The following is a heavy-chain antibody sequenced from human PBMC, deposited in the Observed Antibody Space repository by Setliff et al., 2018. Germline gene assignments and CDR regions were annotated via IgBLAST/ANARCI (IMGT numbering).Heavy chain of an antibody. V-gene: IGHV1-18*01. J-gene: IGHJ4*02. CDR2: ISAYNGNT. Sequence: ASVKVSCKASGYTFTSYGISWVRQAPGQGLEWMGWISAYNGNTNHAQKLQGRVTMTTDTSTNTAFMELRSLRSDDTAVYYCTRGPKDFVVPPTANIFDYWGQGTVVTVSS. CDR3: TRGPKDFVVPPTANIFDY. D-gene: IGHD2-2*01. CDR1: GYTFTSYG.